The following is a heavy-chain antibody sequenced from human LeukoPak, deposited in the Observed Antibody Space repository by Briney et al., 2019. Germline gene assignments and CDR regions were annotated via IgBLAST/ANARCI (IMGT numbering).Heavy chain of an antibody. CDR3: ARRLLVGATLYFDY. CDR2: IFYSGIT. J-gene: IGHJ4*02. V-gene: IGHV4-39*01. Sequence: SETLSLTCTVSGGSISSSDYYWGWIRQPPGKGLEWIRSIFYSGITYYNPSLQSRVTISVDTSKNQFSLTLSSVTAADTAVYYCARRLLVGATLYFDYWGQGTLVTVSS. CDR1: GGSISSSDYY. D-gene: IGHD1-26*01.